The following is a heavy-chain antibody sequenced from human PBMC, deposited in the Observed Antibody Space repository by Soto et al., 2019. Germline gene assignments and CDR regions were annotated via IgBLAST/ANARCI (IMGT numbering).Heavy chain of an antibody. CDR2: IIPIFGTA. CDR3: ARDSPYHYDSSGPFDI. D-gene: IGHD3-22*01. J-gene: IGHJ3*02. Sequence: SVKVSCKXSGGTFSSYAISWVRQAPGQELEWMGGIIPIFGTANYAQKFQGRVTITADESTSTAYMELSSLRSEDTAVYYCARDSPYHYDSSGPFDIWGQGTMVTVSS. CDR1: GGTFSSYA. V-gene: IGHV1-69*13.